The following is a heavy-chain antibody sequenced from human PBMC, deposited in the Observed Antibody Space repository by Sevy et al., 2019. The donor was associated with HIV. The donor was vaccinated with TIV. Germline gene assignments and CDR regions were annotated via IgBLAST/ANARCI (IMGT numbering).Heavy chain of an antibody. V-gene: IGHV3-23*01. CDR1: GFTFSSYA. J-gene: IGHJ6*03. Sequence: GGSLRLSCAASGFTFSSYAMSWVRQAPGKGLEWVSAISGSGGSTYYADSVKGQFTISRDNSKNTLYPQMNSLRAEDTAVYYCAKERLRFLEWLGYMDVWGKGTTVTVSS. CDR2: ISGSGGST. D-gene: IGHD3-3*01. CDR3: AKERLRFLEWLGYMDV.